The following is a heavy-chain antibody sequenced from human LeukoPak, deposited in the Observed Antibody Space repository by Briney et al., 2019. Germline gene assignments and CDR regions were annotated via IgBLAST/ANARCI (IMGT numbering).Heavy chain of an antibody. CDR2: IIPIFGTA. CDR1: GGTFSSYA. CDR3: AGSYSGSLDY. Sequence: ASVKLSCKASGGTFSSYAISWVRQAPGQGLEWMGVIIPIFGTANYAQKFQGRVTITTDESTSTAYMELSSLRSEDTAVYYCAGSYSGSLDYWGQGTLVTVSS. D-gene: IGHD1-26*01. V-gene: IGHV1-69*05. J-gene: IGHJ4*02.